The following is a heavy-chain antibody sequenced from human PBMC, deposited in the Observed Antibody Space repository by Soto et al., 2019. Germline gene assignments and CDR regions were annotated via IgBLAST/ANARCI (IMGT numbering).Heavy chain of an antibody. D-gene: IGHD2-2*01. J-gene: IGHJ4*02. V-gene: IGHV3-23*01. CDR3: ATSYRDIVVVPAAMPFDY. CDR2: ISGSGGST. CDR1: GFTFSSYA. Sequence: GGSLRLSCAASGFTFSSYAMSWVRQAPGKGLEWVSAISGSGGSTYYADSVKGRFTISRDNSKNTLYLQMNSLRAEDTAVYYCATSYRDIVVVPAAMPFDYWGQGTLVTVSS.